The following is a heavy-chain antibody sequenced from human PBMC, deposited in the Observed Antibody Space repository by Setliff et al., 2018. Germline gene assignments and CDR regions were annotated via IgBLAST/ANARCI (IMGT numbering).Heavy chain of an antibody. CDR1: GASISSYY. D-gene: IGHD3-10*01. J-gene: IGHJ4*02. CDR2: IYTSGTT. V-gene: IGHV4-4*08. Sequence: SETLSLTCSVSGASISSYYWSWIRQPPGKGLEWIGYIYTSGTTKYNPSLKSRVTISIDTSKSQFSLNLSSVTAADTAVYYCARIAYGSGSYYFDYWGQGTLVAVSS. CDR3: ARIAYGSGSYYFDY.